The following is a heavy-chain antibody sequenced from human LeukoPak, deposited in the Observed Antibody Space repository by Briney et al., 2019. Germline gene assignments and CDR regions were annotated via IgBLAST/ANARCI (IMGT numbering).Heavy chain of an antibody. V-gene: IGHV3-7*01. D-gene: IGHD5-24*01. Sequence: PGGSLRLSCAASGFTFSSYWMSWVRQAPGKGLEWVANIKQDGSEKYYVDSVKGRFTISRDNAKNSLYLQMNSLRAEDTAVYYCAREGGHGIRDGYENAFDIWGQGTMVTVSS. J-gene: IGHJ3*02. CDR3: AREGGHGIRDGYENAFDI. CDR1: GFTFSSYW. CDR2: IKQDGSEK.